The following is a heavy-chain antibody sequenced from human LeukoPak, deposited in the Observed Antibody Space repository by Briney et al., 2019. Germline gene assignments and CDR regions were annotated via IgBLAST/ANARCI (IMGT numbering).Heavy chain of an antibody. Sequence: GGSLRLSCAASGFTFSSYNMNWVRQAPGKGLEWVSSISSSSYIYYADSMKGRFTISRDDAKNSLYLQMNSLRAEDTAVYYCASRPGGAYYDFWSGYLDYWGQGIRVTVSS. CDR1: GFTFSSYN. D-gene: IGHD3-3*01. CDR3: ASRPGGAYYDFWSGYLDY. CDR2: ISSSSYI. V-gene: IGHV3-21*01. J-gene: IGHJ4*02.